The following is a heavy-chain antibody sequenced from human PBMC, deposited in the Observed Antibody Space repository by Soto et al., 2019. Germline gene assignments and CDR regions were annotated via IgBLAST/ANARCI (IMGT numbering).Heavy chain of an antibody. V-gene: IGHV4-31*02. J-gene: IGHJ4*02. D-gene: IGHD3-10*01. CDR2: IYNSGST. CDR1: GGSISSGGYY. CDR3: ARGNGGRYFDY. Sequence: PSETLSLTCTVSGGSISSGGYYWSWIRQHPGEGLEWIGYIYNSGSTYYNPSLKSRVTISVDTSENQFSLKLSSVTAADTAVYYCARGNGGRYFDYWGQGTLVTVSS.